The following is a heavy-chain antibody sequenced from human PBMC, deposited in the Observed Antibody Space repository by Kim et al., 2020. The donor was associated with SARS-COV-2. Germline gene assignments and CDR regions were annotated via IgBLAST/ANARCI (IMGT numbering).Heavy chain of an antibody. CDR3: ARVLLGRLRSFEM. CDR1: GFTFSTDW. D-gene: IGHD3-16*01. CDR2: IKGDGGDR. Sequence: GGSLRLSCVASGFTFSTDWMSWVRQTPGKGLEWVARIKGDGGDRYNVHTVRGRGSITIDNAKTSMTLQMNSLRVEDTAVDNCARVLLGRLRSFEMWSQGT. J-gene: IGHJ3*02. V-gene: IGHV3-7*01.